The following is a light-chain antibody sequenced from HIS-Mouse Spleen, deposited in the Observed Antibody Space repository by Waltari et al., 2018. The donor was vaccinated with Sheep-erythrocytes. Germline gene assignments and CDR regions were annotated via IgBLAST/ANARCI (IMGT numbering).Light chain of an antibody. CDR1: ACPKTY. J-gene: IGLJ2*01. CDR2: EDS. Sequence: SYDLTQQPSVSVPPGKPARITCSGDACPKTYDYWYQQKSGQAPVLVIYEDSKRPSGIPERFSGSSSGTMATLTISGAQVEDEADYYCYSTDSSGNHRVFGGGTKLTVL. V-gene: IGLV3-10*01. CDR3: YSTDSSGNHRV.